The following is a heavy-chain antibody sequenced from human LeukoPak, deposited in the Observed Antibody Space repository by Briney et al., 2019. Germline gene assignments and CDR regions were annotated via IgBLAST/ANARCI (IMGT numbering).Heavy chain of an antibody. Sequence: SETLSLTCAVYGGSFSGYYWSWIRQPPGKGLEWIGEINRSGSTNYNPSLKSRVTISVDTSKNQFSLKLSSVTAADTAVYYCARGGLIPHDYGDPFDYWGQGTLVTVSS. J-gene: IGHJ4*02. CDR1: GGSFSGYY. D-gene: IGHD4-17*01. V-gene: IGHV4-34*01. CDR3: ARGGLIPHDYGDPFDY. CDR2: INRSGST.